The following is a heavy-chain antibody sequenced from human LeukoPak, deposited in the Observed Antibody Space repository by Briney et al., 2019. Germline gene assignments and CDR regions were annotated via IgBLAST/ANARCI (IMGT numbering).Heavy chain of an antibody. CDR2: INTDGSST. CDR3: ARASGGSYSGDAFDI. J-gene: IGHJ3*02. Sequence: TXXXXXMHWXXXAPGXXLXXXXXINTDGSSTYYADSVKGRFTISRDNSKNTLYLQMNSLRAEDTAVYYCARASGGSYSGDAFDIWGQGTMVTVSS. CDR1: TXXXXX. V-gene: IGHV3-74*01. D-gene: IGHD2-15*01.